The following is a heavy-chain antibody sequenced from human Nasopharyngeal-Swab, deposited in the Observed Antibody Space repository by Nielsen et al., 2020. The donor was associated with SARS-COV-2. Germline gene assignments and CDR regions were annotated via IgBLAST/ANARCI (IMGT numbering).Heavy chain of an antibody. Sequence: GGSLRLSCAASGFTFSSYAMHWVRQAPGNGLEWVAVISYDVSNKYYADSVKGRFTISRDNSKNTLYLQMNSLRAEDTAVYYCARWGSITMVRGVMDYYYGMDVWGQGTTVTVSS. V-gene: IGHV3-30*01. CDR2: ISYDVSNK. CDR1: GFTFSSYA. CDR3: ARWGSITMVRGVMDYYYGMDV. D-gene: IGHD3-10*01. J-gene: IGHJ6*02.